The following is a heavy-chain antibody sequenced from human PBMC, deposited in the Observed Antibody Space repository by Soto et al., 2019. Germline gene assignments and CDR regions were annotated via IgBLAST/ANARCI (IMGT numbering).Heavy chain of an antibody. J-gene: IGHJ4*02. Sequence: PGGSLRLSCAASGLTFSSYAMSWVRQAPGKGLEWVSAISGSGGSTYYADSVKGRFTISRDNSKNTLYLQMNSLRAEDTAVYYCAKSPLLWFGESYPYFDYWGQGTLVTVSS. CDR1: GLTFSSYA. CDR2: ISGSGGST. CDR3: AKSPLLWFGESYPYFDY. D-gene: IGHD3-10*01. V-gene: IGHV3-23*01.